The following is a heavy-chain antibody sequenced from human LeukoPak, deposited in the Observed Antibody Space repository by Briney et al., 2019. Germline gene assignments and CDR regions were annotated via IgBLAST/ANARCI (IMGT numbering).Heavy chain of an antibody. V-gene: IGHV4-30-2*01. CDR3: ARDGGQGWFDP. D-gene: IGHD4-23*01. Sequence: SETLSLTCAVSGGSIRSGGYSWSWIRQPPGKGLEWIGYIYHSGSTYYNPSLKSRVTISVDRSKNQFSLKLSSVTAADTAVYYCARDGGQGWFDPWGQGTLVTVSS. J-gene: IGHJ5*02. CDR1: GGSIRSGGYS. CDR2: IYHSGST.